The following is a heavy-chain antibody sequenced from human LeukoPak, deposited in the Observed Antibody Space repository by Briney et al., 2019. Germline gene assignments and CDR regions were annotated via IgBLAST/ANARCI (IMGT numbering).Heavy chain of an antibody. D-gene: IGHD6-6*01. CDR1: GVSFSGYY. Sequence: PSETLSLTCAVYGVSFSGYYWSWLRQPPGKGLEWIGEINHSGSTNYNPSLKSRVTISVDTSKNQFSLKLSSVTAADTAVYYCARPARMSYYYYYMDVWGKGTTVTVSS. J-gene: IGHJ6*03. CDR3: ARPARMSYYYYYMDV. V-gene: IGHV4-34*01. CDR2: INHSGST.